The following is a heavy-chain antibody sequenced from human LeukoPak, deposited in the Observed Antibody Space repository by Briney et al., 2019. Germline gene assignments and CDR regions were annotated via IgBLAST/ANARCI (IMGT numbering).Heavy chain of an antibody. Sequence: GGSLRLSCAASGFTFSTYWMSWVRRAPGKGLEWVANIKQDGSEKYYVDSVKGRFTISRDNAKNSLYLQMNSLRAEDTAVYYCAKDRDGYNPDYWGQGTLVSVSS. D-gene: IGHD5-24*01. CDR1: GFTFSTYW. CDR2: IKQDGSEK. J-gene: IGHJ4*02. CDR3: AKDRDGYNPDY. V-gene: IGHV3-7*03.